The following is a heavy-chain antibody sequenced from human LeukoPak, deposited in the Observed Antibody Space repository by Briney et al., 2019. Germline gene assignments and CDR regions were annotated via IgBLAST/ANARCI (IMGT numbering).Heavy chain of an antibody. CDR1: GFVFSGYA. D-gene: IGHD3-3*01. Sequence: GRSLRLSCAASGFVFSGYAMHWVRQAPGKGLEWVAVISYDGSNKYYAESVKGRFTISRDNSKNTLYVQMNSLRAEDTALYYCTRERGRAWSGHPGSYYMDVWGKGTTVTVSS. V-gene: IGHV3-30*04. CDR2: ISYDGSNK. CDR3: TRERGRAWSGHPGSYYMDV. J-gene: IGHJ6*03.